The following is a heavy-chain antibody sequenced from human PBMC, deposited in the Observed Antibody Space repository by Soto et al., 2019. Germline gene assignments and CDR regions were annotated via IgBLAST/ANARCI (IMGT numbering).Heavy chain of an antibody. CDR3: AKDLNQGSGSPLYYYYGMDV. V-gene: IGHV3-30*18. D-gene: IGHD3-10*01. CDR2: ISYDGSNK. Sequence: GGSLRLSCAASGFTFSSYGMHWVRQAPGKGLEWVAVISYDGSNKYYADSVKGRFTISRDNSKNTLYLQMNSLRAEDTAVYYCAKDLNQGSGSPLYYYYGMDVWGQGTTVTVSS. J-gene: IGHJ6*02. CDR1: GFTFSSYG.